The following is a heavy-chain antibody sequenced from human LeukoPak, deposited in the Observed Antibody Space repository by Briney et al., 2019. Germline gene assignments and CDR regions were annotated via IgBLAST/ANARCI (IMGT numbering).Heavy chain of an antibody. CDR2: IKTDGSEK. Sequence: GGSLRLSYEGSGFTFSNYWMGWVRQAPGKGLQWVANIKTDGSEKYYVDSVKGRFTISRDNAKNSLYLQMNSLRAEDTAVYYCATQQEEDYGDYVLGPYGMDVWGQGTTVTVSS. CDR3: ATQQEEDYGDYVLGPYGMDV. CDR1: GFTFSNYW. D-gene: IGHD4-17*01. J-gene: IGHJ6*02. V-gene: IGHV3-7*01.